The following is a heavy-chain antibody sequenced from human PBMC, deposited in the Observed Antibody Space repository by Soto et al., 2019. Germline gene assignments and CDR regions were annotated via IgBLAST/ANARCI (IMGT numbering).Heavy chain of an antibody. Sequence: QVQLVQSGAEVKKPGSSVKVSCKASGGTFSSHAINWVRQAPGLGLEWMGRIIPLFDTANYAQKFQGRVTITADESTRTVYLELSSLRSEDTALYYCARDLHSSSPVDWVDPWGQGTLVTVSS. CDR1: GGTFSSHA. J-gene: IGHJ5*02. D-gene: IGHD6-13*01. CDR3: ARDLHSSSPVDWVDP. V-gene: IGHV1-69*18. CDR2: IIPLFDTA.